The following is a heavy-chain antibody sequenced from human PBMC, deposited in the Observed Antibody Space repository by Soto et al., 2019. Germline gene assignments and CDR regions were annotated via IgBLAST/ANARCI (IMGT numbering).Heavy chain of an antibody. V-gene: IGHV3-30*18. CDR1: GFTFRNYA. D-gene: IGHD2-2*01. CDR2: ISYDGSNK. CDR3: AKDLCSSSSCYYNYGMDV. Sequence: GGSLRLSCAASGFTFRNYAMHWVRQAPGKGLEWVAVISYDGSNKYYADSVKGRFTISRDNSKNTLYLQMNSLRAEDTAVYYGAKDLCSSSSCYYNYGMDVWGQGTRVTVSS. J-gene: IGHJ6*02.